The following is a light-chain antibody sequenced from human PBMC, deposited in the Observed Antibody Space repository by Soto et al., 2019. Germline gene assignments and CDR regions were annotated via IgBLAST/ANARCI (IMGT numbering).Light chain of an antibody. J-gene: IGKJ5*01. CDR1: QSVDSN. V-gene: IGKV3-15*01. CDR2: GIS. CDR3: QQHSKWPIT. Sequence: VMTQSPGTLSLSPGETATLSCRASQSVDSNYLAWYQQKPGQAPRLLVYGISTRATDIPARFSGSGSGTEFTLTISSLQSEDFGIYYCQQHSKWPITFGQGTRLEIK.